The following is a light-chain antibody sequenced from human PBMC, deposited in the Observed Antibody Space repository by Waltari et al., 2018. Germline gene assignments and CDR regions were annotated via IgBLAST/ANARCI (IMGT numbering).Light chain of an antibody. CDR1: QSVSSSY. CDR3: QQYGSSPGK. V-gene: IGKV3-20*01. Sequence: EIVLTQSPGTLSLSPGERATLSCRASQSVSSSYFAWYQQKPGQAPRPLTYGASSRATGIPDRFSGSESGTDFTLTISRLEPEDFAVYYCQQYGSSPGKFGQGTKVEIK. CDR2: GAS. J-gene: IGKJ1*01.